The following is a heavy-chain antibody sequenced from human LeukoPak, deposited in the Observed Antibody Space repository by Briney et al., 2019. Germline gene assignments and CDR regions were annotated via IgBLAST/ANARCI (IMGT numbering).Heavy chain of an antibody. J-gene: IGHJ4*02. CDR3: AKDGGGAYSSGWYGNY. CDR2: IRYDGSNK. D-gene: IGHD6-19*01. V-gene: IGHV3-30*02. Sequence: GGSLRLSCAASGFTFSSYGMHWVRQAPGKGLEWAAFIRYDGSNKYYADSVKGRFTISRDNSKNTLYLQMNSLRAEDTAVYYCAKDGGGAYSSGWYGNYWGQGTLVTVSS. CDR1: GFTFSSYG.